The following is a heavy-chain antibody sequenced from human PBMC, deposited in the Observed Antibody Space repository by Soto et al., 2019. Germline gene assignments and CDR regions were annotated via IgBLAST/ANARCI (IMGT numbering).Heavy chain of an antibody. D-gene: IGHD3-9*01. CDR2: IYYSGST. J-gene: IGHJ6*03. CDR1: GGSISSSSYY. V-gene: IGHV4-39*01. Sequence: SETLSLTCTVSGGSISSSSYYWGWIRQPPGKGLEWIGSIYYSGSTYYNPSLKSRFTISVDTSKNQFPLRLSSVTAADTAVYYCARLRRWDDILTGYQRRWYYYYMDVWGKGTTVTVSS. CDR3: ARLRRWDDILTGYQRRWYYYYMDV.